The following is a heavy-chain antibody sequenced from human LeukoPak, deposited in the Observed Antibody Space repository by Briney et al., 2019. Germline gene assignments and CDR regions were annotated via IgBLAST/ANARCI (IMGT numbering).Heavy chain of an antibody. D-gene: IGHD2-2*01. V-gene: IGHV4-34*01. CDR1: GGSFSGYY. CDR2: INHSGST. J-gene: IGHJ4*02. CDR3: ARQYCSSIRCYYYFDY. Sequence: PSETLSLTCAVYGGSFSGYYWSWIRQPPGKGLEWIGEINHSGSTNYSPSLKSRVTISVDTSKNQFSLKLSSVTAADTAVYYCARQYCSSIRCYYYFDYWGQGILVTVSS.